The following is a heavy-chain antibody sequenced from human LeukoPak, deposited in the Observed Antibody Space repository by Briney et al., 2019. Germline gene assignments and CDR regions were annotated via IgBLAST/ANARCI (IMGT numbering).Heavy chain of an antibody. Sequence: ASVKVSCKASGGTFSSYTVSWVRQAPGKGLEWMGGIIPIFGTTTFAQKFQGRVTIITDASTSTVYMELSSLRSEDTAVYYCARDPGYSGYDYQAWGQGTLVTVSS. J-gene: IGHJ4*02. CDR2: IIPIFGTT. CDR3: ARDPGYSGYDYQA. CDR1: GGTFSSYT. D-gene: IGHD5-12*01. V-gene: IGHV1-69*05.